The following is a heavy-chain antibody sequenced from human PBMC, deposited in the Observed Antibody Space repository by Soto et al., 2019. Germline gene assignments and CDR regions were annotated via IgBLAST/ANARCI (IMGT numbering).Heavy chain of an antibody. V-gene: IGHV4-34*01. CDR2: INLGGST. CDR1: DGSFSDYY. D-gene: IGHD3-10*01. Sequence: QVQLQEWGAGLWKPSETLSLTCAVSDGSFSDYYWSWIRQPPGKGLEWIGEINLGGSTNYNASLKSQVTISLDSPKKQFSLKLNSVTAADTAVYYCAGLNSANDAFDIWGQGTMVTVSS. J-gene: IGHJ3*02. CDR3: AGLNSANDAFDI.